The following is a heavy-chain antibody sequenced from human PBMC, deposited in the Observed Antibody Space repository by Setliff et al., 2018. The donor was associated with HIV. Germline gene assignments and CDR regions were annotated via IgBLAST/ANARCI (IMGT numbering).Heavy chain of an antibody. J-gene: IGHJ1*01. CDR1: GVSIRSFNYY. D-gene: IGHD3-3*01. CDR3: ASGYNFWSGYFVVAESYQY. CDR2: VYYGGST. Sequence: SETLSLTCTVSGVSIRSFNYYWSWIRQPPGKGLEWVGAVYYGGSTSYNPSLKSRVTISLGTSKNQFSLRLTSVTAADTALYYRASGYNFWSGYFVVAESYQYWGQGTVVTVSS. V-gene: IGHV4-39*07.